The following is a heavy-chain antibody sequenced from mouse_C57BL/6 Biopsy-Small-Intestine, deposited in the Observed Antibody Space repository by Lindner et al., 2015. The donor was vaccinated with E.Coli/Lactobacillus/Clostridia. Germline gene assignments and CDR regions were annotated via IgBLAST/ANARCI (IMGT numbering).Heavy chain of an antibody. V-gene: IGHV5-17*01. CDR1: GLTFSDYG. CDR2: ISSGSSTI. D-gene: IGHD1-1*01. J-gene: IGHJ2*01. Sequence: VQLQESGGGLVKPGGSLKLSCAASGLTFSDYGMHWVRQAPEKGLEWVAYISSGSSTIYYADTVKGRFTISRDNAKNTLFLQMTSLRSEDTAMYYCARTTTVVPDYWGQGTTLTVSS. CDR3: ARTTTVVPDY.